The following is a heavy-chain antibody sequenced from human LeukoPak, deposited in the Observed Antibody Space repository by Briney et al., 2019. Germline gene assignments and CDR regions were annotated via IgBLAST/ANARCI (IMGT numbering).Heavy chain of an antibody. CDR2: INAGGGNT. CDR1: GFTFSSYA. D-gene: IGHD6-19*01. CDR3: AKYFGGWYEDY. Sequence: PGGSLRLSCAASGFTFSSYAMTWVRQAPGKGLGWVSSINAGGGNTYYADSVKGRFTISRDNSKNTLYLQMNNLRAEDTALYYCAKYFGGWYEDYWGQGTLVTVSS. V-gene: IGHV3-23*01. J-gene: IGHJ4*02.